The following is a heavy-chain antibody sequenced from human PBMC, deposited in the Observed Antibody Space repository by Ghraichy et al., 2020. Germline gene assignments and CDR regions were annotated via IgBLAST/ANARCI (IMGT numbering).Heavy chain of an antibody. CDR3: ARPKHSDSSGWYVGYYGMDV. CDR1: GGSISSSSYY. Sequence: SETLSLTCTVSGGSISSSSYYWGWIRQPPGKGLEWIGSIYYSGSTYYNPSLKSRVTISVDTSKNQFSLKLSSVTAADTAVYYCARPKHSDSSGWYVGYYGMDVWGQGTTVTVSS. D-gene: IGHD6-19*01. V-gene: IGHV4-39*01. CDR2: IYYSGST. J-gene: IGHJ6*02.